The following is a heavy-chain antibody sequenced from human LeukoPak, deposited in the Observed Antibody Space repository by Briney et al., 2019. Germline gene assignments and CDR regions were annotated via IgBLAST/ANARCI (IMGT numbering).Heavy chain of an antibody. J-gene: IGHJ4*02. CDR2: ISGSGGST. Sequence: PGGSLRLSCAASGFTFSSYGMSWVRQAPGKGLEWVSAISGSGGSTYYADSVKGRFTISRDNSKNTLYLQMNSLRAEDTAVYYCAKGSLRLGELSCLDYWGQGTLVTVSS. CDR1: GFTFSSYG. D-gene: IGHD3-16*02. CDR3: AKGSLRLGELSCLDY. V-gene: IGHV3-23*01.